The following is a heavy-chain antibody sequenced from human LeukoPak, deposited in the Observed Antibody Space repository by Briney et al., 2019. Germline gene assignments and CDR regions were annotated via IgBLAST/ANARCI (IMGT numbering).Heavy chain of an antibody. J-gene: IGHJ4*02. Sequence: PGGSLRLSCAASGFTFSSYSMNWVRQAPGRGLEWVSSISSSSSYIYYADSVKGRFTISRDNAKNSLYLQMNSLRAEDTAVYYCARAWSSPRSRGSYYFDYWGQGTLVTVSS. CDR1: GFTFSSYS. CDR3: ARAWSSPRSRGSYYFDY. CDR2: ISSSSSYI. D-gene: IGHD2-2*01. V-gene: IGHV3-21*01.